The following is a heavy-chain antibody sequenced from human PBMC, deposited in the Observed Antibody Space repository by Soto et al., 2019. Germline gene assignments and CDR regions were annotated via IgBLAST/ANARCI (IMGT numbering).Heavy chain of an antibody. J-gene: IGHJ4*02. Sequence: QVQLQESGPGLVKPSQTLSLTCTVSGGSISSRDYYWSWIRQHPRKGLEWIGKIYYSGGTYSNPSLKSCGTISIETSQSQFSLKLNSLTAADTAVYYCARAPVALGHTLTSPYFDSLGRGTLVTVSS. D-gene: IGHD1-26*01. CDR2: IYYSGGT. V-gene: IGHV4-31*03. CDR1: GGSISSRDYY. CDR3: ARAPVALGHTLTSPYFDS.